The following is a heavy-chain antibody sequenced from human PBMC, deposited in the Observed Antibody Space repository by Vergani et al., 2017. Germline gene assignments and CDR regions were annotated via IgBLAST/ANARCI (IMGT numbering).Heavy chain of an antibody. D-gene: IGHD2-21*02. CDR3: ARHLAKGGSDCYTYYSGMYG. CDR1: GGSISRSSYY. CDR2: IYYSGST. Sequence: QLQLQESGPGLVNPSETLSLTCTVSGGSISRSSYYWGWIRQPPGKGLEWIGCIYYSGSTYYNPSLTSRVTLSVYTSKNQFSLCLSSVTAADTAVSVCARHLAKGGSDCYTYYSGMYGWSQGTTVTVSS. J-gene: IGHJ6*02. V-gene: IGHV4-39*01.